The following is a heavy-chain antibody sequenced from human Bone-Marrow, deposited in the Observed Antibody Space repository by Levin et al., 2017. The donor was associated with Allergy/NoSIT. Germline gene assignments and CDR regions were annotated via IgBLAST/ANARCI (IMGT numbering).Heavy chain of an antibody. CDR3: AKDPDGAGTAYYYYGMDV. Sequence: AGGSLRLSCAASGFTFSSYAMSWVRQAPGKGLEWVSAISGSGGSTYYADSVKGRFTISRDNSKNTLYLQMNSLRAEDTAVYYCAKDPDGAGTAYYYYGMDVWGQGTTVTVSS. V-gene: IGHV3-23*01. D-gene: IGHD6-19*01. CDR1: GFTFSSYA. J-gene: IGHJ6*02. CDR2: ISGSGGST.